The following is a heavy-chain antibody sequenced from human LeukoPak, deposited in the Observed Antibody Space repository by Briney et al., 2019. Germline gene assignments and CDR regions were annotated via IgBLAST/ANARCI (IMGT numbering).Heavy chain of an antibody. CDR3: AASPDYYDSSGYSYYFDY. J-gene: IGHJ4*02. Sequence: SVKVSCKASVFTFTSSAVQWVRQARGQRLEWIGWSVVGSGNTNYAQKFQERVTITRDMSTSTAYMELSSLRSEDTAVYYCAASPDYYDSSGYSYYFDYWGQGALVTVSS. CDR1: VFTFTSSA. CDR2: SVVGSGNT. V-gene: IGHV1-58*01. D-gene: IGHD3-22*01.